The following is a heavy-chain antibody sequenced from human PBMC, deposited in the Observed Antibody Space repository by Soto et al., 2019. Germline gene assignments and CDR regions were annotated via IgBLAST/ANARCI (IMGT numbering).Heavy chain of an antibody. Sequence: GGSLRLSCAASGFTFSSYGMHWVRQAPGKGLEWVAVISYDGSNKYYADSVKGRFTISRDNSKNTLYLQMNSLRAEDTAVYYCAQGSPVYLRYFDIPGVWGQGTLVTVSS. D-gene: IGHD3-9*01. CDR1: GFTFSSYG. J-gene: IGHJ4*02. CDR3: AQGSPVYLRYFDIPGV. CDR2: ISYDGSNK. V-gene: IGHV3-30*18.